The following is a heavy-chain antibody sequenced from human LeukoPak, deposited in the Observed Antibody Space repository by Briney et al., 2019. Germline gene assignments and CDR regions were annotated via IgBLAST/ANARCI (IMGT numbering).Heavy chain of an antibody. V-gene: IGHV3-9*01. CDR1: GFTFDDYA. CDR3: TGDSGRFRLDY. J-gene: IGHJ4*02. Sequence: GGSLRLSCAASGFTFDDYAMHWVRQAPGKGLEWVSGISWNSGSVGYADSVRGRFTISRDTSRNTLFLQMNSLRVEDTAVYYCTGDSGRFRLDYWGQGILVTVSS. D-gene: IGHD6-19*01. CDR2: ISWNSGSV.